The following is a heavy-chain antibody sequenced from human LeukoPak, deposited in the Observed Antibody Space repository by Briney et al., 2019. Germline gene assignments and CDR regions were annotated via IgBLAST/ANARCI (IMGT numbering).Heavy chain of an antibody. CDR2: IYHSGST. D-gene: IGHD1-26*01. Sequence: SETLSLTCTVSGYSISSGYYWGWIRQPPGTGLEWIGSIYHSGSTYYNPSLKSRVTISVDTSKNQFSLKLSSVTAADTAVYYCARVVGATTSYNWFDPWGQGTLVTVSS. J-gene: IGHJ5*02. V-gene: IGHV4-38-2*02. CDR1: GYSISSGYY. CDR3: ARVVGATTSYNWFDP.